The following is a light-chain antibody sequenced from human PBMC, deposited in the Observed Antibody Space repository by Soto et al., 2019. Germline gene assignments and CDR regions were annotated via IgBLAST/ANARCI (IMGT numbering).Light chain of an antibody. CDR3: QSYDSSLRLAV. Sequence: SVLTQPPSLSGAPGQRVTISRSGSSSNIGAGYDVHWYQQLPGTAPRLLIYVSRNRPSGVPDRFSGSKSGTSASLAITGLQTDDEADYYCQSYDSSLRLAVFGGGTKVTVL. V-gene: IGLV1-40*01. J-gene: IGLJ3*02. CDR2: VSR. CDR1: SSNIGAGYD.